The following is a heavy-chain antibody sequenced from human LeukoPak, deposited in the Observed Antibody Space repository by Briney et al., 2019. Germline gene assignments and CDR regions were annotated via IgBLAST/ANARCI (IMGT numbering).Heavy chain of an antibody. CDR1: GFTFSDYY. CDR2: ISSSGSTI. Sequence: PGGSLRLSCAASGFTFSDYYMSWLRQAPGKGLEWVSYISSSGSTIYYADSVKGRFTISRDNAKNSLYLQMNSLRAEDTAVYYCARPIAAAGTGWFDPWGQGTLVTVSS. CDR3: ARPIAAAGTGWFDP. J-gene: IGHJ5*02. V-gene: IGHV3-11*01. D-gene: IGHD6-13*01.